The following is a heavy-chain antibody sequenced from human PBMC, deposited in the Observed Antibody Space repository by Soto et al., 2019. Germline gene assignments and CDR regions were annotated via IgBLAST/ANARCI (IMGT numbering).Heavy chain of an antibody. CDR3: ARDPHPSIVVPAAMYFDY. D-gene: IGHD2-2*01. J-gene: IGHJ4*02. CDR2: IIPIFGTA. CDR1: GGTFSSYA. Sequence: ASVKVSCKASGGTFSSYAISWVRQAPGQGLEWMGGIIPIFGTANYAQKFQGRVTITADESTSTAYMELSSLRSEDTAVYYCARDPHPSIVVPAAMYFDYWGQGTLVTVSS. V-gene: IGHV1-69*13.